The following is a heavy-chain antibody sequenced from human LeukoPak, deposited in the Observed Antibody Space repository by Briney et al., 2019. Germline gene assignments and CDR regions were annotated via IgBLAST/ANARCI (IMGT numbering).Heavy chain of an antibody. J-gene: IGHJ4*02. CDR1: GFTFSSYW. Sequence: GGSLRLSCAASGFTFSSYWMTWVRQAPGKGLECVANINRDGTTKNYVDSVQGRFTISRDNAQSSLYLQMSSLRAEDTAVYFCARDATYSEGATYYDRLDYWGQGAQVTVSS. V-gene: IGHV3-7*04. D-gene: IGHD3-22*01. CDR2: INRDGTTK. CDR3: ARDATYSEGATYYDRLDY.